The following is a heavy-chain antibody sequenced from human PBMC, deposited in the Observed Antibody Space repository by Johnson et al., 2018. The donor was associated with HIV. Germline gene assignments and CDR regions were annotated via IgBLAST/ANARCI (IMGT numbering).Heavy chain of an antibody. Sequence: QVQLVESGGGLVQPGGSLRLSCAASGFTFSSYAMHWVRQAPGKGLEWVAVISYDGSNKYYADSVKGRFTISRDNSKNTLYLQMNSLRAEDTAVYYGARWGGDAFDIWGQGTMVTVSS. V-gene: IGHV3-30-3*01. D-gene: IGHD3-16*01. J-gene: IGHJ3*02. CDR2: ISYDGSNK. CDR3: ARWGGDAFDI. CDR1: GFTFSSYA.